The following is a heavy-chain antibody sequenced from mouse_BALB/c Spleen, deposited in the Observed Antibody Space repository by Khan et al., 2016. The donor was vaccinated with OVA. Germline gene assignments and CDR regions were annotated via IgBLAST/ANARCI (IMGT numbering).Heavy chain of an antibody. J-gene: IGHJ2*01. D-gene: IGHD3-3*01. CDR3: AREEAVKKFDQ. CDR1: GYIFTSYW. V-gene: IGHV1S132*01. CDR2: IYPGTDNS. Sequence: QVQLQQPGAELVRPGASVKLSCKTSGYIFTSYWIHWVKQRSGQGLEWIARIYPGTDNSYYNEKFKDKATLTADKSSSTAYMQLSSLKSEDSDVDDCAREEAVKKFDQGGQGTTITV.